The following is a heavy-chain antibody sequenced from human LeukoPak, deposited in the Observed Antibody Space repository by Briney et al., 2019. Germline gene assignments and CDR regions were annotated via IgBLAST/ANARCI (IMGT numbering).Heavy chain of an antibody. CDR1: GGSFSVCY. V-gene: IGHV4-34*01. Sequence: ASETLSLTCAVYGGSFSVCYWSWIRQPPGKGLEWIGEINHRGSTNYNPSLKSRVTISVDTSKNQFSLKLSSVTAADTAVYYCARGSKFSGYGIWGQGTMVTVSS. CDR2: INHRGST. J-gene: IGHJ3*02. CDR3: ARGSKFSGYGI. D-gene: IGHD5-12*01.